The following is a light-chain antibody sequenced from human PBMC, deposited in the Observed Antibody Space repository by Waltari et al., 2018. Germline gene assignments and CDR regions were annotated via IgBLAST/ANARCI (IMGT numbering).Light chain of an antibody. Sequence: EIVLTQSPATLSLSPGERDPLSCRASQSIGSYLAWYQQKPGQAPRLLIYDASNRATGIPARFSGSGSGTDFTLTISSLEPEDFAVYYCQQRSNWPPLTFGGGTKVEIK. CDR2: DAS. J-gene: IGKJ4*01. V-gene: IGKV3-11*01. CDR3: QQRSNWPPLT. CDR1: QSIGSY.